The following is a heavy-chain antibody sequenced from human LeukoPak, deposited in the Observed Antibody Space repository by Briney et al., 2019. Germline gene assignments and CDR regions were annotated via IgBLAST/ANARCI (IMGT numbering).Heavy chain of an antibody. CDR1: GGSISSYY. Sequence: SETLSLTCTVSGGSISSYYWSWIRQPPGKGLEWIGYIYYSGSTNYNPSLKSRASISVDTSKNQFSLKLSSVTAADTAVYYCARENAGGCFDPWGQGTLVTVSS. CDR3: ARENAGGCFDP. CDR2: IYYSGST. D-gene: IGHD3-10*01. V-gene: IGHV4-59*01. J-gene: IGHJ5*02.